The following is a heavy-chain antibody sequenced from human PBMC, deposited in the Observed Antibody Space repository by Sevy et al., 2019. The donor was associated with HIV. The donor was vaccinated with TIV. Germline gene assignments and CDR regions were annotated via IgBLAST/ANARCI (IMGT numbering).Heavy chain of an antibody. D-gene: IGHD4-17*01. CDR3: ARDAGHGDYGFDP. Sequence: GGSLGLSCAASGFTFSSYWMSWVRQAPGKGLEWVANIKQDGSEKYYVDSVKGRFTISRDNAKNSLYLQMNSLRAEDTAVYYCARDAGHGDYGFDPWGQGTLVTVSS. V-gene: IGHV3-7*03. CDR1: GFTFSSYW. CDR2: IKQDGSEK. J-gene: IGHJ5*02.